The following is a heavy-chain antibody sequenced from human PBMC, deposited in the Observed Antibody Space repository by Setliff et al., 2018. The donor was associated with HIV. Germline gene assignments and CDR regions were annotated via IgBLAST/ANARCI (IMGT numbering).Heavy chain of an antibody. D-gene: IGHD7-27*01. CDR3: ATLTNFDH. CDR2: VYGGDSDT. V-gene: IGHV5-51*01. J-gene: IGHJ4*02. CDR1: GFDFTKYW. Sequence: LGESLKSFCKASGFDFTKYWIGWVRQMPGKGLEWMGIVYGGDSDTRYNPSFEGQVTMSADRSITTAYLQWSRLKASDTAMYYCATLTNFDHWGQGTLVTVSS.